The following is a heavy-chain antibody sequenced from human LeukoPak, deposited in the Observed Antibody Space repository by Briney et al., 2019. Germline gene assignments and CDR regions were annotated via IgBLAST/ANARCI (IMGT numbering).Heavy chain of an antibody. J-gene: IGHJ4*02. CDR3: ARVRKDIVVVPGAMRDTYYFDY. CDR1: GFTFSDYY. D-gene: IGHD2-2*01. CDR2: IGRSGTTI. Sequence: GGSLRLSCAASGFTFSDYYMSWIRQVPGKGLEWVSYIGRSGTTIHYADSVKGRFTISWDNAKNSLYLQMNSLRAEDTAVYYCARVRKDIVVVPGAMRDTYYFDYWGQGTLVTVSS. V-gene: IGHV3-11*04.